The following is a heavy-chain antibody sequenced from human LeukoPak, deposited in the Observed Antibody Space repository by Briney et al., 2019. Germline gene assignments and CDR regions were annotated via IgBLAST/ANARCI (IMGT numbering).Heavy chain of an antibody. V-gene: IGHV4-30-2*01. Sequence: PSETLSLTCAVSGGSISSGGYSWSWIRQPPGKGLEWIGYIYHSGSTYYNPSPKSRVTISVDRSKNQFSLKLSSVTAADTAVYYCARSSLGIGGVGFYFDYWGQGTLVTVSS. CDR3: ARSSLGIGGVGFYFDY. CDR2: IYHSGST. D-gene: IGHD7-27*01. J-gene: IGHJ4*02. CDR1: GGSISSGGYS.